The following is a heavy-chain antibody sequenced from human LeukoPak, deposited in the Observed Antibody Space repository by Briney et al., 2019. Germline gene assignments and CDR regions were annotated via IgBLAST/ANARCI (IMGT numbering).Heavy chain of an antibody. CDR1: GGSVTSNGFY. CDR3: ARFMSGCSGGSCYSVGDY. J-gene: IGHJ4*02. CDR2: IYYSGST. D-gene: IGHD2-15*01. Sequence: SQTLSLTCTVSGGSVTSNGFYWSWIRQPPGKGLEWIGYIYYSGSTNYNPSLKSRVTISVDTSKNQFSLKLSSVTAADTAVYYCARFMSGCSGGSCYSVGDYWGQGTLVTVSS. V-gene: IGHV4-61*08.